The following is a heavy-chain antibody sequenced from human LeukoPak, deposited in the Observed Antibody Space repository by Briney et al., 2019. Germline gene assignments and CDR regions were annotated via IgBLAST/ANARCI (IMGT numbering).Heavy chain of an antibody. J-gene: IGHJ4*02. CDR1: GGSISSSSYY. Sequence: SETLSLTCTVSGGSISSSSYYWGWIRQPPGKGLEWIGSIYYSGSTYYNPSLKSRVTISVDTSKNQFSLKLSSVTAADTAVYYCARDLGYYDFWSGQGEKQDYWGQGTLVTVSS. D-gene: IGHD3-3*01. CDR3: ARDLGYYDFWSGQGEKQDY. V-gene: IGHV4-39*02. CDR2: IYYSGST.